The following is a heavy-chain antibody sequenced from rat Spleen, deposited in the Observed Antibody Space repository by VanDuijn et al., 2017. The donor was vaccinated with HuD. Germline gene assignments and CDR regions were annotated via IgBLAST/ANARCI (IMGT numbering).Heavy chain of an antibody. Sequence: EVQLVESGGGLVQPGRSLKLSCAALGFTFTDFFMAWVRQAPTMGLEWVATISSDGASTYYRNSVRGRFIISRDDAKSTLYLQMDSLRSADTATYYCTRAGYLRDWYFDFWGPGTMVTVSS. CDR1: GFTFTDFF. J-gene: IGHJ1*01. D-gene: IGHD2-2*01. V-gene: IGHV5-29*01. CDR2: ISSDGAST. CDR3: TRAGYLRDWYFDF.